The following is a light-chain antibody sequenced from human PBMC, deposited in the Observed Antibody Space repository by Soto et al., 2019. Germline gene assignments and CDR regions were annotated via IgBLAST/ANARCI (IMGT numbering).Light chain of an antibody. CDR2: EVT. J-gene: IGLJ1*01. V-gene: IGLV2-8*01. Sequence: QSALTQPPSASGSPGQSVTISCTGTSSDVCGYNYVSWYQQHPGKAPKLIIYEVTKRPSGVPDRFSGSKSGNTASLTVSGLQAEDEADYYCNSYGGSNNFRVFGTGTKVTVL. CDR1: SSDVCGYNY. CDR3: NSYGGSNNFRV.